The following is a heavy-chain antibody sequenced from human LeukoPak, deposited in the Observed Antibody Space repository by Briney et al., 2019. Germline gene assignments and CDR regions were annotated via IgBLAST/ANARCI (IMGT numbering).Heavy chain of an antibody. CDR1: GFSFSSYS. CDR2: ISTSSIYI. J-gene: IGHJ4*02. CDR3: AREREMGRGYSYGPHPNYYFDY. D-gene: IGHD5-18*01. V-gene: IGHV3-21*01. Sequence: GGSLRLSCVASGFSFSSYSMNWVRQAPGKGLEWVSSISTSSIYIYYADSQKGRFTISRDNAKNSLYLQMNSLRAEDTAMYYCAREREMGRGYSYGPHPNYYFDYWGQGTLVTVSS.